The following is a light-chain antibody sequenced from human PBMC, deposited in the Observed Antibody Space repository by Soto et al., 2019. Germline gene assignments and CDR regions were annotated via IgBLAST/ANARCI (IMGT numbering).Light chain of an antibody. J-gene: IGKJ5*01. Sequence: TQSPATLSVSPGETATLSCRASQSVSNNVAWYRQKPGQAPRLLILGASTRATGIPARFSGSGSGTEFTLSISSLQSEDFAVYYCKQYKEWPPFTFGQGTRLEIK. CDR3: KQYKEWPPFT. CDR1: QSVSNN. CDR2: GAS. V-gene: IGKV3-15*01.